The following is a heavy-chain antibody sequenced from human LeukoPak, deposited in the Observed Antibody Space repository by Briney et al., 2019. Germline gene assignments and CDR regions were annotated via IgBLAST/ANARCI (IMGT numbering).Heavy chain of an antibody. J-gene: IGHJ3*02. CDR3: AKVSASVDYYDSSGPTNAFDI. Sequence: GGSPRLSCAASGFTFSSYSMNWVRQAPGKGLEWVSSISSSSSYIYYADSVKGRFTISRDIAKNSLYLQMNSLRAEDTAVYYCAKVSASVDYYDSSGPTNAFDIWGQGTMVTVSS. CDR2: ISSSSSYI. V-gene: IGHV3-21*04. CDR1: GFTFSSYS. D-gene: IGHD3-22*01.